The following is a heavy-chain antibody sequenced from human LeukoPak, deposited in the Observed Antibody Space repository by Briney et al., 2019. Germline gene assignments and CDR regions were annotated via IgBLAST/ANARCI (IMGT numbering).Heavy chain of an antibody. J-gene: IGHJ6*03. V-gene: IGHV3-74*01. CDR1: GFTFSSYW. Sequence: GGSLRLSCAASGFTFSSYWMHWVRQAPGKGLVWVSRINSDGSSTSYADSVKGRFTISRDNAKNTLCLQMNSLRAEDTAVYYCARDLEYYDFWSGYLQHMDVWGKGTTVTVSS. CDR3: ARDLEYYDFWSGYLQHMDV. CDR2: INSDGSST. D-gene: IGHD3-3*01.